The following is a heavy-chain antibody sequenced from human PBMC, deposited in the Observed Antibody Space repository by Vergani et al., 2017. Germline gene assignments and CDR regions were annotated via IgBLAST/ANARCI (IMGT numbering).Heavy chain of an antibody. CDR3: ARDDGLLSHYGSGSAHYNGMDI. D-gene: IGHD3-10*01. CDR1: GASFNSYA. V-gene: IGHV1-69*12. J-gene: IGHJ6*02. CDR2: IVPVVVTP. Sequence: QVQLVQSVAEVKKPGSSVKVSCKASGASFNSYAISWVRQAPGQGLEWMGGIVPVVVTPKYAQKFQGRVTITADESTSTVYMDLSSLTSEDTAVYYCARDDGLLSHYGSGSAHYNGMDIWGLGTSVTVSS.